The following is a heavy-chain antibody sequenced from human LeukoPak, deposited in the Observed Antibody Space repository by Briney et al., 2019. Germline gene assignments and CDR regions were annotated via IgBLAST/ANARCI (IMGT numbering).Heavy chain of an antibody. CDR1: GYTFTTYG. CDR2: INPNSGGT. Sequence: ASVKVSCKASGYTFTTYGISWVRQAPGQGLEWMGWINPNSGGTNYAQKFQGRVTMTRDTSISTAYMELSSLRSEDMAVYYCARVGAAAGSSLSLAFDIWGQGTMVTVSS. V-gene: IGHV1-2*02. CDR3: ARVGAAAGSSLSLAFDI. D-gene: IGHD6-13*01. J-gene: IGHJ3*02.